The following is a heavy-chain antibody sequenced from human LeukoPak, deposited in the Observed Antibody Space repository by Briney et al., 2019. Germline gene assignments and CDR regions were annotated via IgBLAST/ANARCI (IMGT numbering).Heavy chain of an antibody. CDR1: GFTFSGSA. CDR2: IRIKPDNYAT. CDR3: SRFDLYYHGTYYASDGLDV. Sequence: PGGSLRLSCAASGFTFSGSAIHWVRQASGKGLEWLGRIRIKPDNYATAYAASVKGRFTISRDDSENSAYLQMDSLKAEDTAVYYCSRFDLYYHGTYYASDGLDVWGQAPTVTVSS. D-gene: IGHD3-22*01. J-gene: IGHJ6*02. V-gene: IGHV3-73*01.